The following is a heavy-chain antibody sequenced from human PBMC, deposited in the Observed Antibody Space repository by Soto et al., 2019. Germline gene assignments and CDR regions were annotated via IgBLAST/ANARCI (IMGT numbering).Heavy chain of an antibody. CDR2: IYPGDSDT. V-gene: IGHV5-51*01. D-gene: IGHD6-19*01. J-gene: IGHJ6*01. CDR1: GYSFTSYW. Sequence: GESLKISCKGSGYSFTSYWIGWVRQMPGKGLEWMGIIYPGDSDTRYSPSFQGQVTISADKSISTAYLQWSSLKASDTAMYYCARQRALESGGAKARLGMDVRGQGTTVTVYS. CDR3: ARQRALESGGAKARLGMDV.